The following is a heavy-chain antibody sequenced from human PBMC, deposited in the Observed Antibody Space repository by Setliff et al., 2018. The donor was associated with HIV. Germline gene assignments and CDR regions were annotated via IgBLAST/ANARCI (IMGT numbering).Heavy chain of an antibody. CDR2: IYFSGSA. CDR1: GDSIISGNFF. J-gene: IGHJ4*02. V-gene: IGHV4-31*02. CDR3: ARGRVLCDGDSCYHFDY. Sequence: SETLSLTCDVSGDSIISGNFFWSWIRQSPGKGLEWIGYIYFSGSATHNPSLTSPVSISVDTSKNQFYLALSSVTAADTAVYYCARGRVLCDGDSCYHFDYWGQGILVTVS. D-gene: IGHD2-21*02.